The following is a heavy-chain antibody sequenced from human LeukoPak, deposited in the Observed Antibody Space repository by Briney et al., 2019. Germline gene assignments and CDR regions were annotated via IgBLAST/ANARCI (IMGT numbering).Heavy chain of an antibody. CDR2: ISGSGGTT. Sequence: GGSLRLSCAVSGFTFSNYAMSWVRQAPGKGLEWVSAISGSGGTTYYGDSVKGRFTISRDNSKNTLYLQMNSLRDEDAAVYYCAKGGGYYGSGTYYKNNWFDPWGQGTLVIVSS. CDR1: GFTFSNYA. CDR3: AKGGGYYGSGTYYKNNWFDP. V-gene: IGHV3-23*01. J-gene: IGHJ5*02. D-gene: IGHD3-10*01.